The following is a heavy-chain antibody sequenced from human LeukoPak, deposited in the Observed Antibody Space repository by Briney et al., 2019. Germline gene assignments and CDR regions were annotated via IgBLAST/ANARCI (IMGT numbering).Heavy chain of an antibody. CDR2: INHSGST. CDR3: ARGWIHYYDFWSGGRNKDAFDI. Sequence: PSETLSLTCAVYGGSFSGYYWSWIRQPPGKGLEWIGEINHSGSTNYNPSLKSRVTISVDTSKNQFSLKLSSVTAADTAVYYCARGWIHYYDFWSGGRNKDAFDIWGQGTMVTVSS. J-gene: IGHJ3*02. D-gene: IGHD3-3*01. V-gene: IGHV4-34*01. CDR1: GGSFSGYY.